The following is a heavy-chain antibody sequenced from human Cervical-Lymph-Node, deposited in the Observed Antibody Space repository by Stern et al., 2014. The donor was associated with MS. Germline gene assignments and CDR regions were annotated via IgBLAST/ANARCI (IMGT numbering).Heavy chain of an antibody. D-gene: IGHD2-2*01. CDR2: SNTDGSST. Sequence: EVHLVESGGGLVQPGGSLRLSCAASGFTFSSYWMHWVRQAPGKGLVWVSRSNTDGSSTNYADSLKGRFPISRDNAKNTLYLQMNSLRAEDTAVYYCARGGCSSTSCLDYWGQGTLVTVSS. CDR3: ARGGCSSTSCLDY. V-gene: IGHV3-74*02. CDR1: GFTFSSYW. J-gene: IGHJ4*02.